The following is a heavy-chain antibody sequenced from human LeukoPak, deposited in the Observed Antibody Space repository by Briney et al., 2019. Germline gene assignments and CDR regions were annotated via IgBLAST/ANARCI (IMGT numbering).Heavy chain of an antibody. CDR2: ITGSVGST. J-gene: IGHJ4*02. V-gene: IGHV3-23*01. Sequence: GGSLRLSCAASGFTFSNYAMTWVRQAPGKGLEWVSAITGSVGSTYYADSVKGRFTISRDNAKNSLYLQMSSLRDEDTAVYYCARDYYGDYGFDYWGQGTLVTVSS. D-gene: IGHD4-17*01. CDR3: ARDYYGDYGFDY. CDR1: GFTFSNYA.